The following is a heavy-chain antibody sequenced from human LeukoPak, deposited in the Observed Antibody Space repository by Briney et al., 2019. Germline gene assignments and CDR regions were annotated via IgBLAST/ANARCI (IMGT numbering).Heavy chain of an antibody. CDR3: AREGCTSTSCLSDAFDI. Sequence: PGGSLRLSCAASGFTVSSNYMNWVRQAPGKGLEWVSVIYSGGSTYYADSVKGRFAISRDNSKNTLYLQMSSLRAEDTAVYYCAREGCTSTSCLSDAFDIWGQGTMVTVSS. D-gene: IGHD2-2*01. V-gene: IGHV3-53*01. CDR2: IYSGGST. CDR1: GFTVSSNY. J-gene: IGHJ3*02.